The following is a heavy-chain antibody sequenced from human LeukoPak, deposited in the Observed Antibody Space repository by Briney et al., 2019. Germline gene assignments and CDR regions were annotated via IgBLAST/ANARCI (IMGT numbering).Heavy chain of an antibody. J-gene: IGHJ4*02. V-gene: IGHV4-39*07. CDR1: GGSISSSSYY. CDR3: ARQERWLQFHFDY. CDR2: IYYSGST. D-gene: IGHD5-24*01. Sequence: PSETLSLTCTVSGGSISSSSYYWGWIRQPPGKGLEWIGSIYYSGSTYYNPSLKSRVTISVDTSKNQFSLKLSSVTAAETAVYYCARQERWLQFHFDYWGQGTLVTVSS.